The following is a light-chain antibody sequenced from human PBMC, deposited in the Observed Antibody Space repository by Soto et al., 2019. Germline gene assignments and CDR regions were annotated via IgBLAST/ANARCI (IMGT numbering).Light chain of an antibody. CDR1: QSVSGY. CDR3: QQRSNWPLT. V-gene: IGKV3-11*01. J-gene: IGKJ4*01. Sequence: ETMMTQSPDTPSVSPGERATLSCRASQSVSGYLAWYQQKPGQAPRLLIYDASNRATGIPARFSGSGSGTDFTLTISSLEPEDFAVYYCQQRSNWPLTFGGGTKVDIK. CDR2: DAS.